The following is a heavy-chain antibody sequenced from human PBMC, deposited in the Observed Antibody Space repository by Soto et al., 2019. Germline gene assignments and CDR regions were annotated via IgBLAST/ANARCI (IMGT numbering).Heavy chain of an antibody. CDR1: GGFVSSGSYY. V-gene: IGHV4-34*01. J-gene: IGHJ3*02. CDR3: ARVERGTVTTVVDAFDI. CDR2: MSHSGGT. Sequence: SETLSLTCAVYGGFVSSGSYYWSWIRQPQGKGLEWIGEMSHSGGTHFNPSLKSRVTISVDTSKNQFSLRMSSVTAADTALYYCARVERGTVTTVVDAFDIWGPGTMVTVSS. D-gene: IGHD1-1*01.